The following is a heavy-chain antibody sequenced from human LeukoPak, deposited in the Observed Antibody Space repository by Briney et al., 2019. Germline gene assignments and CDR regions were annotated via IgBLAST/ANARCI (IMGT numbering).Heavy chain of an antibody. J-gene: IGHJ4*02. Sequence: SETLSLTCTVSGGSISSYYWSWIRQPPGKGLEWIGYIYYSGSTNYNPSLKSRVTISVDTSKNQFSLKLSSVTAADTAVYYCAKDSRRSGSHLVTFDYWGQGTLVTVSS. D-gene: IGHD3-3*01. CDR3: AKDSRRSGSHLVTFDY. V-gene: IGHV4-59*01. CDR1: GGSISSYY. CDR2: IYYSGST.